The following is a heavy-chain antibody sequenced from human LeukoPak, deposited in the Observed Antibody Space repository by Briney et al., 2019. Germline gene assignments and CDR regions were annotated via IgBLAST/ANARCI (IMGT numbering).Heavy chain of an antibody. CDR1: GYTFTSYA. D-gene: IGHD3-3*01. V-gene: IGHV7-4-1*02. Sequence: ASVKVSCKASGYTFTSYAMNWVRQAPGQGLEWMGWINTNTGNPTYAQGFTGRFVFSLDTSVSTAYLRISSLKAEDTAVYYCARGHSVGEWLLYRNWFDPWGQGTLVTVSS. CDR2: INTNTGNP. J-gene: IGHJ5*02. CDR3: ARGHSVGEWLLYRNWFDP.